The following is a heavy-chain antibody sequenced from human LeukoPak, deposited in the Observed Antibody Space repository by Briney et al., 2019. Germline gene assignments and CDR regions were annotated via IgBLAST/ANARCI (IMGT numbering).Heavy chain of an antibody. Sequence: GGSLRLSCADSGFSFNGYTLSWVRQAPVKALESISSISGSSTNIDYAVSVKGRFTISRDNARNSLFLQMHGLRAEDTAVYYCARDFSSGWYSPGYYFDRWGQGTLVTVSS. V-gene: IGHV3-21*06. CDR3: ARDFSSGWYSPGYYFDR. CDR1: GFSFNGYT. D-gene: IGHD6-19*01. J-gene: IGHJ4*02. CDR2: ISGSSTNI.